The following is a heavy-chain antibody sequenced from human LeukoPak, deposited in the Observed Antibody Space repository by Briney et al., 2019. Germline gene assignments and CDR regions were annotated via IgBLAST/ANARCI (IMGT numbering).Heavy chain of an antibody. Sequence: GGSLRLSCAASGFTFSNYAMSWVRQAPGKGLEWVAVISYDGSNKYYADSVKGRFTISRDNSKNTLYLQMNSLRAEDTAVYYCAKDLDILTGYWSHFDYWGQGTLVTVSS. CDR2: ISYDGSNK. CDR3: AKDLDILTGYWSHFDY. CDR1: GFTFSNYA. V-gene: IGHV3-30*18. J-gene: IGHJ4*02. D-gene: IGHD3-9*01.